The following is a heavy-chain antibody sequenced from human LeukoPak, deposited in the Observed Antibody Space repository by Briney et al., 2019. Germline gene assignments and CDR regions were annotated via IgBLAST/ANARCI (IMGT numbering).Heavy chain of an antibody. D-gene: IGHD3-10*01. V-gene: IGHV1-46*01. J-gene: IGHJ4*02. CDR2: INPSGGST. CDR1: GYTFTSYY. CDR3: ARYDYGSGSYHY. Sequence: ASVKLSCKASGYTFTSYYMHWMRQAPRQGLEWMGIINPSGGSTSYAQKFQGRVTMTRDTTTSTVYMELSSLRSEDTAVYYCARYDYGSGSYHYWGQGTLVTVSS.